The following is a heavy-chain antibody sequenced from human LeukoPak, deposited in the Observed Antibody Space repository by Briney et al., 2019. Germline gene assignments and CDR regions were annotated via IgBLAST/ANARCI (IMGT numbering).Heavy chain of an antibody. J-gene: IGHJ4*02. CDR3: ARGRPHGNDY. Sequence: GGSLRLSCAASGFTFSSYWMNWVRQAPGKGLVWVSRIASDGSSTAYADSVKGRFSISRDNAKDTLYLQMNSLRVEDTAVYYCARGRPHGNDYWGQGTLVTVSS. D-gene: IGHD4-23*01. CDR1: GFTFSSYW. CDR2: IASDGSST. V-gene: IGHV3-74*01.